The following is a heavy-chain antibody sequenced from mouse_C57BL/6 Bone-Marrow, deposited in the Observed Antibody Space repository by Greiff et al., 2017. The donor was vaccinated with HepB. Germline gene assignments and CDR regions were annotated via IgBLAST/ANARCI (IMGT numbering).Heavy chain of an antibody. Sequence: QVQLQQPGAELVKPGASVKLSCKASGYTFTSYWIHWVKQRPGQGLEWIGMIHPNSGSTNYNEKFKSKATLTVDKSSSTAYMQLSSLTSEDSAVYYCAREGGGSSPWFAYWGQGTLVTVSA. CDR1: GYTFTSYW. CDR2: IHPNSGST. D-gene: IGHD1-1*01. J-gene: IGHJ3*01. CDR3: AREGGGSSPWFAY. V-gene: IGHV1-64*01.